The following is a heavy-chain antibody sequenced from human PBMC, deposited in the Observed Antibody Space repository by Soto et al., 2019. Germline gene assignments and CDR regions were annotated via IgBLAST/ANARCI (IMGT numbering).Heavy chain of an antibody. J-gene: IGHJ4*02. Sequence: GGSLRLSCAASGFTLSAYWMTWVRQAPGKGLEWVANINRDGSKKSYLDSVRGRFTISRDNAKNSLYLQMNSLRAEDTAVYYCATYSSSWSLTDYWAQGTLVTVSS. CDR1: GFTLSAYW. CDR2: INRDGSKK. D-gene: IGHD6-13*01. V-gene: IGHV3-7*02. CDR3: ATYSSSWSLTDY.